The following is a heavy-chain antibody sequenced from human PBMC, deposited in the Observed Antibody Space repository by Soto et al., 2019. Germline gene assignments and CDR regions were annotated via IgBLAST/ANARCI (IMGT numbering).Heavy chain of an antibody. CDR2: INPSGGST. D-gene: IGHD2-15*01. J-gene: IGHJ4*02. CDR3: ARDIHCSGGSCYGGLDY. V-gene: IGHV1-46*01. CDR1: GYTFTSYY. Sequence: ASVKVSCKASGYTFTSYYMHWVRQAPGQGLEWMGIINPSGGSTSYAQKFQGRVTMTRDTSTSTVYMELSSLRSEDTAVYYCARDIHCSGGSCYGGLDYWGQGTLVTVSS.